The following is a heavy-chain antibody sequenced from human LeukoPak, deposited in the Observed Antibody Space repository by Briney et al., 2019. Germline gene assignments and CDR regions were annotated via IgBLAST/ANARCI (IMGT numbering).Heavy chain of an antibody. CDR2: ISYSGST. V-gene: IGHV4-59*08. CDR3: ARQGYDILTGYIDAFDI. CDR1: GGSISSYY. D-gene: IGHD3-9*01. J-gene: IGHJ3*02. Sequence: SETLSLTCTVSGGSISSYYWSWIRQPPGKGLEWIGYISYSGSTNYNPSLKSRVTISIDTSENQFSLKLRSVTAADTAIYYCARQGYDILTGYIDAFDIWGQGTMVTVSS.